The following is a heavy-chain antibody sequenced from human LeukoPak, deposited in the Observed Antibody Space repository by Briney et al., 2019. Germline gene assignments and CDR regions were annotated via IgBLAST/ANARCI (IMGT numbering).Heavy chain of an antibody. D-gene: IGHD3-22*01. CDR1: GFTVSTNF. Sequence: GGSLRLSCGAAGFTVSTNFMGWVRQPPGKGLEWVSVIYTSGSTYYADSVKGRFTISRDNSKNTLYLQMNSLRAEDTAVYYCARDGFTMIVVGWYFDLWGRGTLVTVSS. CDR2: IYTSGST. J-gene: IGHJ2*01. V-gene: IGHV3-53*01. CDR3: ARDGFTMIVVGWYFDL.